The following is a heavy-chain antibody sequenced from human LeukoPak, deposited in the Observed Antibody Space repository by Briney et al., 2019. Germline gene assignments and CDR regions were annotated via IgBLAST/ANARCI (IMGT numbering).Heavy chain of an antibody. Sequence: ASVKVSCKASGYTFTSYYMHWVRQAPGQGLEWMGWINPDSGGTNYAQNFQGRVTMTRDTSISTAYMELSRLRSDDTAVYYCARSIYSSSWYYQSDYYYFMDVWGKGTTVTVSS. J-gene: IGHJ6*03. D-gene: IGHD6-13*01. CDR1: GYTFTSYY. CDR2: INPDSGGT. V-gene: IGHV1-2*02. CDR3: ARSIYSSSWYYQSDYYYFMDV.